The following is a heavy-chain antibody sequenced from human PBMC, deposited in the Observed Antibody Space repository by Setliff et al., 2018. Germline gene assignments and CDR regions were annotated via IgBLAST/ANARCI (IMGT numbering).Heavy chain of an antibody. CDR1: GDSISRSTYY. D-gene: IGHD3-22*01. J-gene: IGHJ4*01. V-gene: IGHV4-39*01. Sequence: PSETLSLTCTVSGDSISRSTYYWGWIRQSPGKGLDWIGTVDHSGNTFYNPSLKSRVTISVDTSKNQLSLELASVTAADTAVYYCARRDSTGYYGYSFDFW. CDR2: VDHSGNT. CDR3: ARRDSTGYYGYSFDF.